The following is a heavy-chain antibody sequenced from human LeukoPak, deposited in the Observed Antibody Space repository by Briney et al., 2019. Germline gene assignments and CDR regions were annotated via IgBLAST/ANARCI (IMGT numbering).Heavy chain of an antibody. CDR2: IYYSGST. CDR3: ARAGDFWSGYWGSNWFDP. Sequence: PSETLSLTCTVSGGSISSYYWSWIRQPPGKGLEWIGYIYYSGSTNYNPSLKSRVTISVDTSKNQFSLKLSSVTAADTAVYYCARAGDFWSGYWGSNWFDPWGQGTLVTVSS. D-gene: IGHD3-3*01. J-gene: IGHJ5*02. CDR1: GGSISSYY. V-gene: IGHV4-59*01.